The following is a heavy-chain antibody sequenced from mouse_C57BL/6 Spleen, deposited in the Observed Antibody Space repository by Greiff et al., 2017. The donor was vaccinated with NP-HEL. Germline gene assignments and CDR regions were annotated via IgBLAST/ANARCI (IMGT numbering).Heavy chain of an antibody. Sequence: VKLQQSGAELAKPGASVKLSCKASGYTFTSYWMHWVKQRPGQGLEWIGYINPSSGYTKYNQKFKDKATLTADKSSSTAYMQLSSLTYEDSAVFYRGFAYDSYYVDYWGQGTTLTVSS. CDR1: GYTFTSYW. CDR3: GFAYDSYYVDY. CDR2: INPSSGYT. J-gene: IGHJ2*01. V-gene: IGHV1-7*01. D-gene: IGHD2-3*01.